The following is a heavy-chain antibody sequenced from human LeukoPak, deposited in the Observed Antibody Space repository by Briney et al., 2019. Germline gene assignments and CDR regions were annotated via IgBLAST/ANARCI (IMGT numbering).Heavy chain of an antibody. V-gene: IGHV3-7*05. CDR3: TGNVYWGFDY. J-gene: IGHJ4*02. CDR2: INHDGSEK. Sequence: PGGSLRLSCAASEFTFNIYWMSWVRQAPGKGLEWVANINHDGSEKYYVDSVKGRFTISRDNAKNSLYLQMNSLRAEDTAVYYCTGNVYWGFDYWGQGTLVSVSS. D-gene: IGHD1-26*01. CDR1: EFTFNIYW.